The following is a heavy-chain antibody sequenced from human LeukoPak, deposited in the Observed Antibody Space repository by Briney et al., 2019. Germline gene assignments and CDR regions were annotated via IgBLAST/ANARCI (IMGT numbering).Heavy chain of an antibody. CDR3: ARETTYYYDSSGYYHAFDI. CDR2: ISSSSSYI. Sequence: PGGSLRLSCAASGFTFSSYSMNWVRQAPGKGLEWVSSISSSSSYIYYADSVKGRFTISRDNAKNSLYLQMNSLRAEDTAVYYCARETTYYYDSSGYYHAFDIWGQGTMVTVSS. J-gene: IGHJ3*02. D-gene: IGHD3-22*01. CDR1: GFTFSSYS. V-gene: IGHV3-21*01.